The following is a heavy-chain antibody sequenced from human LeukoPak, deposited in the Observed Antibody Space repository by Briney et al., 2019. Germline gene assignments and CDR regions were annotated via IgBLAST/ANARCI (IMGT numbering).Heavy chain of an antibody. CDR2: ISGSGGST. V-gene: IGHV3-23*01. CDR1: GFTFSSYA. Sequence: GGSLRLSCAASGFTFSSYAMSWVRQAPGKGLEWVSAISGSGGSTYYADSVKGRFTISRDNSKNTLYLQMNSLRAEDTAVYYCARDTLWFGDTVDYFDYWGQGTLVTVSS. J-gene: IGHJ4*01. D-gene: IGHD3-10*01. CDR3: ARDTLWFGDTVDYFDY.